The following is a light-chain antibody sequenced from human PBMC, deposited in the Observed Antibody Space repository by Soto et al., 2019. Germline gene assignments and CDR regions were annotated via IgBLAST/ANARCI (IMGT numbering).Light chain of an antibody. J-gene: IGKJ1*01. V-gene: IGKV3-11*01. CDR3: QQRSNVPPAT. CDR1: QSISSY. CDR2: DAS. Sequence: EIVWTHSPATLSLYPGERATLSCRASQSISSYLAWYQQKPGQAPRLLIYDASNRATGIPARFSGSGSGTDFTLTISSLEPEDFAVYYCQQRSNVPPATFGQGTKV.